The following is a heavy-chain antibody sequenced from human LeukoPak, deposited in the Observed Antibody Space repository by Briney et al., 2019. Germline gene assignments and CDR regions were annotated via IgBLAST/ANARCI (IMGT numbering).Heavy chain of an antibody. CDR3: ATGGVYNWNDDFDY. Sequence: ASVKVSCKVSGYSLTELSMHWVRQAPGKGLEWMGGFDPEDGETIYAQKFQGRVTMTEDTSTDTAYMELSSLRSEDTAVYYCATGGVYNWNDDFDYWGQGTQVTVSS. J-gene: IGHJ4*02. CDR2: FDPEDGET. D-gene: IGHD1-20*01. V-gene: IGHV1-24*01. CDR1: GYSLTELS.